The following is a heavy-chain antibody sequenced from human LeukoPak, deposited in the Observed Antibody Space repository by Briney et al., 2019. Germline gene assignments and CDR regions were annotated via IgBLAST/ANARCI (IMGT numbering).Heavy chain of an antibody. D-gene: IGHD2-15*01. CDR3: ASHCSGGSCSDDAFDI. CDR2: INWNGGST. J-gene: IGHJ3*02. CDR1: GFTFDDYG. Sequence: GGSLRLSCAASGFTFDDYGMSWVRQAPGKGLEWVSGINWNGGSTGYADSVKGRFTISRDNAKSSLYLQMNSLRAEDTALYYCASHCSGGSCSDDAFDIWGQGTMVTVSS. V-gene: IGHV3-20*04.